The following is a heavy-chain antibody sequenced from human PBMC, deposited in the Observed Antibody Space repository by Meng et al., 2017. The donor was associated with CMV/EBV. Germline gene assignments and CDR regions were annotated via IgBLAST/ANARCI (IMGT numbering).Heavy chain of an antibody. V-gene: IGHV1-18*01. J-gene: IGHJ4*02. CDR1: GYTFTSYA. CDR2: ISAYNGNT. Sequence: KASGYTFTSYAIGWVRQAPGQGLEWMGWISAYNGNTNYAQKLQGRVTMTTDTSTSTAYMELRSLRSDDTAVYYCARGCGGDCSGFFDYWGQGTLVTVSS. D-gene: IGHD2-21*01. CDR3: ARGCGGDCSGFFDY.